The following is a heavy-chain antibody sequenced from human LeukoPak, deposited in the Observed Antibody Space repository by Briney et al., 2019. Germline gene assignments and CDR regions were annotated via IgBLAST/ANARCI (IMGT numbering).Heavy chain of an antibody. Sequence: ASVKVSCKASGYTFTSYYMHWVRQAPGQGLEWMGIINPSGGSTSYAQKFQGRVTMTRDRSTSTVYMEMSSLRYEDTAVYYCARSSGRSPNRDYMDGWGKGTTGTISS. V-gene: IGHV1-46*01. CDR3: ARSSGRSPNRDYMDG. CDR2: INPSGGST. D-gene: IGHD1-14*01. J-gene: IGHJ6*03. CDR1: GYTFTSYY.